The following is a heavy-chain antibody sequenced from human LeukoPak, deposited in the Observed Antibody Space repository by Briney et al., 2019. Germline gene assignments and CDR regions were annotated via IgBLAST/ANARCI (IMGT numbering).Heavy chain of an antibody. CDR2: VSPFNGNT. V-gene: IGHV1-18*01. CDR3: ARRGGSYSHSDF. Sequence: GASVKVSCKASGYTFSSYGIIWVRQAPGQGLQWMGWVSPFNGNTDYAPKLQGRVTMTTDTSTTTAYMELRSLTSDDTAVYYCARRGGSYSHSDFRGQGTLVTVSS. J-gene: IGHJ4*02. CDR1: GYTFSSYG. D-gene: IGHD1-26*01.